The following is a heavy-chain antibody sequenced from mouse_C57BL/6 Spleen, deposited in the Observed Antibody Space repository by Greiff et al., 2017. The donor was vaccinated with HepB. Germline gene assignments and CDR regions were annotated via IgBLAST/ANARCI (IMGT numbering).Heavy chain of an antibody. J-gene: IGHJ4*01. Sequence: VQLQQSGAELVKPGASVKISCKASGYAFSSYWMNWVKQRPGKGLEWIGQIYPGDGDTNYNGKFKGKATLTADKSSSTAYMQLSSLTSEDSAVYFCAGGSTPYAMDYWGQGTSVTVSS. CDR2: IYPGDGDT. CDR3: AGGSTPYAMDY. CDR1: GYAFSSYW. D-gene: IGHD1-1*01. V-gene: IGHV1-80*01.